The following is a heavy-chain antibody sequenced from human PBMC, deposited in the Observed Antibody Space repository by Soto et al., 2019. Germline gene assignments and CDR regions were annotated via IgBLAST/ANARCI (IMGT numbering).Heavy chain of an antibody. J-gene: IGHJ5*02. D-gene: IGHD3-10*01. Sequence: QVQLVQSGAEVKKPGSSVKVSCKASGGTFSSYAITWVRQAPGQGLEWLGGIIPIFGTVNCAQNFQGRVTITADESTSTAYMELSSLRSEDTAVYYCARPMWFGELLSGWFDPWGQGTLVTVSS. V-gene: IGHV1-69*12. CDR2: IIPIFGTV. CDR1: GGTFSSYA. CDR3: ARPMWFGELLSGWFDP.